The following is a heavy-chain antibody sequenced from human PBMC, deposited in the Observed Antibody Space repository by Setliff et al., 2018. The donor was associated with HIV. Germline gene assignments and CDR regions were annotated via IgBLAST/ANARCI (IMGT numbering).Heavy chain of an antibody. Sequence: SETLSLTCTVSGGSISSYYWSWIRQPPGKGLEWIGYIYYSGSTNYNPSLKSRVTISVDTSKNQFSMKLNSVTAADTAVYYCARSPPTTFWSGYTYYSYMDVWGKGTTVTVSS. J-gene: IGHJ6*03. CDR1: GGSISSYY. D-gene: IGHD3-3*01. CDR3: ARSPPTTFWSGYTYYSYMDV. CDR2: IYYSGST. V-gene: IGHV4-59*01.